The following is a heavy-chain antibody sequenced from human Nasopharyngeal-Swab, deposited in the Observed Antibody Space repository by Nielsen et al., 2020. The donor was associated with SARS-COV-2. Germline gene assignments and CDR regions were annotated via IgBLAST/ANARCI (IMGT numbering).Heavy chain of an antibody. V-gene: IGHV4-59*01. D-gene: IGHD3-3*01. CDR3: ARVTYYDFWSGYEDY. CDR2: IYYSGST. CDR1: GGPIRSYY. Sequence: SETLSLTCTVSGGPIRSYYWSWIRQPPGKGLEWIGYIYYSGSTNYNPSLKSRVTISVDTSKNQFSLKLSSVTAADTAVYYCARVTYYDFWSGYEDYWGQGSLVIVSS. J-gene: IGHJ4*02.